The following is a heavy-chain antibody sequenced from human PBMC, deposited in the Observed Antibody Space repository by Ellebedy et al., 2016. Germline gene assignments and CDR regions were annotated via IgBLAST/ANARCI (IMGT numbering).Heavy chain of an antibody. CDR2: IRSSSDII. CDR3: AKIGPLDCTSTSCYFDY. J-gene: IGHJ4*02. V-gene: IGHV3-48*02. CDR1: GFTFTGYS. Sequence: GGSLRLXXAASGFTFTGYSMNWVRQAPGKGLEWISYIRSSSDIIYYADSVKARFTISRDNAKNSLYLQMNSLRDEDTAIYYCAKIGPLDCTSTSCYFDYWGQGTLVTVSS. D-gene: IGHD2-2*01.